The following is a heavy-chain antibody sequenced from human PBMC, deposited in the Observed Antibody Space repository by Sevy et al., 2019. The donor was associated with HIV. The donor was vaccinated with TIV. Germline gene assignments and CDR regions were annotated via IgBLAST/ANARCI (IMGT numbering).Heavy chain of an antibody. CDR2: IYYSGST. Sequence: SETLSLTCTVSGDSISSHYWSWIRQTPGKGLEWIGYIYYSGSTNYNPSLKSRVTISFDMSKNQFSLKLTSVTAADTAVYYCVSFGSNYDPRFDPWGQGTLVTVSS. CDR3: VSFGSNYDPRFDP. D-gene: IGHD3-3*01. CDR1: GDSISSHY. J-gene: IGHJ5*02. V-gene: IGHV4-59*11.